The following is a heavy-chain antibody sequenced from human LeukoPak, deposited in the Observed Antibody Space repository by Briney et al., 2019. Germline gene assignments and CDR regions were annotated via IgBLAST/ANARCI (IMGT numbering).Heavy chain of an antibody. CDR2: ISGSGGST. V-gene: IGHV3-23*01. J-gene: IGHJ5*02. D-gene: IGHD3-3*01. CDR3: AKVDYDFWSGYHRFDP. CDR1: GFTFSSYA. Sequence: PGGSLRLSCAASGFTFSSYAMSWVRQAPGKGLEGVSAISGSGGSTYYADSVKGRFTISRDNSKNTLYLQMNSLRAEDTAVYYCAKVDYDFWSGYHRFDPWGQGTLVTVSS.